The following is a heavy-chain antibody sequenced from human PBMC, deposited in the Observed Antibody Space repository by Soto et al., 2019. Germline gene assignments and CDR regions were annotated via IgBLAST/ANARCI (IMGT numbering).Heavy chain of an antibody. CDR1: GGSISSYY. D-gene: IGHD2-15*01. Sequence: SETLSLTCTVSGGSISSYYWSWIRQPPGKGMEWIGYFYYSGSTNYNPSLKSRVTISVDTSKNQFSLKLSSVTAADTAVYYCARGRRYCSGGSCFLQRPPRWFDPWGQGTLVTVSS. J-gene: IGHJ5*02. V-gene: IGHV4-59*12. CDR3: ARGRRYCSGGSCFLQRPPRWFDP. CDR2: FYYSGST.